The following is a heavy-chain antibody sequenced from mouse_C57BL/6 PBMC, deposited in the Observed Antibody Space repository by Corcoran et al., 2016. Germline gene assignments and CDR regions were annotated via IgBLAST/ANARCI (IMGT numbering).Heavy chain of an antibody. CDR1: GYTFTDYY. Sequence: EIQLQQSGPELVKPGASVKISCKASGYTFTDYYMNWVKQSHGKSLEWIGDINPNNGGTSYNQKFKGKATLTVDKSASTAYMELRSLTSEDSAVYYCEKRSSRDWYFDVWGTGTTVTVSS. V-gene: IGHV1-26*01. CDR2: INPNNGGT. CDR3: EKRSSRDWYFDV. J-gene: IGHJ1*03. D-gene: IGHD1-1*01.